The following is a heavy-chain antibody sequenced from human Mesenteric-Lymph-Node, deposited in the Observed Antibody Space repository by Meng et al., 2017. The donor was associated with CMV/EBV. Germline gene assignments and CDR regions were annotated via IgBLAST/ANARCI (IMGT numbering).Heavy chain of an antibody. J-gene: IGHJ4*02. CDR2: IYYSGST. CDR3: ASYDFWSGYLAY. Sequence: SETLSLTCTVSGGSISSYYWSWIRQPPGKGLEWIGYIYYSGSTTYNPSLKSRVTISVDTSKNQFSLKLTSVTAADTAVYYCASYDFWSGYLAYWGQGTLDTVSS. CDR1: GGSISSYY. D-gene: IGHD3-3*01. V-gene: IGHV4-59*01.